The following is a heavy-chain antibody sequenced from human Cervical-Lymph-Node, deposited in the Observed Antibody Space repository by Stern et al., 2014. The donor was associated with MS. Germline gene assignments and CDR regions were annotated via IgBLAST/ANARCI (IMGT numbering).Heavy chain of an antibody. CDR2: INANSGAT. D-gene: IGHD2-2*01. V-gene: IGHV1-2*02. J-gene: IGHJ6*04. Sequence: VQLLESGAEVKEPGVSVTVSCKASGYTFIAYYVHWVRQAPGQGLEWMGWINANSGATKYAQKFPGRATMTRDTSPDTGYMELTRLRSADTAVYYCARSDVVVVPASMVGGMDVWGKGTTVTVSS. CDR1: GYTFIAYY. CDR3: ARSDVVVVPASMVGGMDV.